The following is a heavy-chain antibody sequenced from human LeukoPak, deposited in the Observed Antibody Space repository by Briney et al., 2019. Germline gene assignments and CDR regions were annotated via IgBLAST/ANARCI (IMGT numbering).Heavy chain of an antibody. Sequence: SETLSLTCAVYGGSFSGYYWSWIRQPPGKGLEWIGEINHSGSTNYNPSLKSRVTISVDTSKNQFPLRPSSVTAADTAVYYCARGITSDYWGQGTLVTVSS. CDR3: ARGITSDY. CDR2: INHSGST. J-gene: IGHJ4*02. D-gene: IGHD3-10*01. CDR1: GGSFSGYY. V-gene: IGHV4-34*01.